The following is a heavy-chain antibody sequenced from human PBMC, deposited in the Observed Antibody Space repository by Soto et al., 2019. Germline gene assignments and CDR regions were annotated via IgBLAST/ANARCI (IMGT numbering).Heavy chain of an antibody. V-gene: IGHV3-33*01. CDR3: ARDPGLVDHYYYGMDV. CDR2: IWYDGSNK. Sequence: VQLVESGGGVVQPGRSLRLSCAASGFTFSSYGMHWVRQAPGKGLEWVAVIWYDGSNKYYADSVKGRFTISRDNSKNTLYLQMNSLRAEDTAVYYCARDPGLVDHYYYGMDVWGQGTTVTVSS. CDR1: GFTFSSYG. J-gene: IGHJ6*02.